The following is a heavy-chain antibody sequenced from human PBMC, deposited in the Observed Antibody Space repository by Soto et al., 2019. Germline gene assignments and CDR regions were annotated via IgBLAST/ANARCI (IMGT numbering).Heavy chain of an antibody. CDR3: ARDLKFITGTTLGRNWFDP. V-gene: IGHV1-46*01. J-gene: IGHJ5*02. Sequence: QVQLVQSGAEVKKPGASVKVSCKASGYTFTSYYMHWVRQAPGQGLEWMGIINPSGGSTSYAQKFQGRVTMTRDTSTSTVYMELSSLRSEDTAVYYCARDLKFITGTTLGRNWFDPWGQGTLVTVSS. CDR2: INPSGGST. D-gene: IGHD1-7*01. CDR1: GYTFTSYY.